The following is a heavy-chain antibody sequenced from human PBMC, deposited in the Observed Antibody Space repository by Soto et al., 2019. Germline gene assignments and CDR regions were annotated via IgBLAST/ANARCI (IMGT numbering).Heavy chain of an antibody. J-gene: IGHJ5*02. CDR1: GFTFSQYA. CDR2: ISYDGNIE. CDR3: AKERTGYYISS. Sequence: GGSLRLSCAASGFTFSQYAIHWVRQAPGKGLEWLALISYDGNIEYYADSVRGRFTISRDNSKNTLYLQVNSLRADDTAVYFCAKERTGYYISSWGQGAQVTVSS. V-gene: IGHV3-30-3*01. D-gene: IGHD3-9*01.